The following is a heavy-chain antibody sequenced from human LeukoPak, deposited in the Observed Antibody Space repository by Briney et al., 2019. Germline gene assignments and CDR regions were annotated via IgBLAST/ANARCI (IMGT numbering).Heavy chain of an antibody. V-gene: IGHV3-30-3*01. CDR1: GFTFSSYA. CDR2: ISYDGSNK. D-gene: IGHD3-22*01. Sequence: GGSLRLSCAASGFTFSSYAMHWVRQAPGKGLEWVAVISYDGSNKYYADSVKGRFTISRDNSKNTLYLQVNSLRAEDTAVYYCARTRRPTYYYDSSGSGSYNWFDPWGQGTLVTVSS. J-gene: IGHJ5*02. CDR3: ARTRRPTYYYDSSGSGSYNWFDP.